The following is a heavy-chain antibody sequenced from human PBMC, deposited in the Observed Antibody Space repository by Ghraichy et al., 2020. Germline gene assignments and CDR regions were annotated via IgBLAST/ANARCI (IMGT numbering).Heavy chain of an antibody. J-gene: IGHJ4*02. Sequence: GGSLRLSCTASGFTFNAFSMHWVRQVPGKGLEWVSLITSDGTTTYYADSVKGRFTISRDNSKNSLFLQMNSLRSEDTALYYCVKDSFCSGRTCYTYHLDLWGQGTLVTVSS. V-gene: IGHV3-43*01. CDR1: GFTFNAFS. CDR2: ITSDGTTT. CDR3: VKDSFCSGRTCYTYHLDL. D-gene: IGHD2-15*01.